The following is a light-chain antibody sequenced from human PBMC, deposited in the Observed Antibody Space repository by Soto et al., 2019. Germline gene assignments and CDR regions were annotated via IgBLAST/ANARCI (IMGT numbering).Light chain of an antibody. J-gene: IGKJ4*01. V-gene: IGKV1-12*01. CDR3: QQGNSFPLT. CDR1: QDIDSW. Sequence: DIQMTQSPSSVSASIGDRVTITCRASQDIDSWLAWFQQKPGEAPRLLIYAAISLHSGVPSRFSGAGSGTDFSLPISSLQPEDFATYFCQQGNSFPLTFGGGTKVEIK. CDR2: AAI.